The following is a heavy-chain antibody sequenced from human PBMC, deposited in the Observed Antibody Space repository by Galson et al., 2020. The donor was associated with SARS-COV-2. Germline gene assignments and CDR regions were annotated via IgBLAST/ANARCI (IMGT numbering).Heavy chain of an antibody. Sequence: ASVKVSRKASGYTFTRYYMHWVRQAPGHGLEWMGWINPNSGGTNYAQKFQRRVTMTRDSFISTAYMELSRLRSDDTAVYYCARQVLLTGPRRWFDLWGQGTLVTVSS. CDR2: INPNSGGT. CDR3: ARQVLLTGPRRWFDL. CDR1: GYTFTRYY. D-gene: IGHD7-27*01. V-gene: IGHV1-2*02. J-gene: IGHJ5*02.